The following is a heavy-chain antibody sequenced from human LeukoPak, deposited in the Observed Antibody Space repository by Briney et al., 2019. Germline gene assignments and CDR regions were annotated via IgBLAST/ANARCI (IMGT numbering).Heavy chain of an antibody. CDR3: ARTSGGIAAAGEGRLDY. CDR2: TYYRSKWYN. J-gene: IGHJ4*02. D-gene: IGHD6-13*01. Sequence: PSQTLSLTCAISGDSVSSNSAAWNWIRQPPSRGLEWLGRTYYRSKWYNDYAVSVKSRITINPDTSKKQFSLQLNSVTPEDTAVYYCARTSGGIAAAGEGRLDYWGQGTLVTVSS. CDR1: GDSVSSNSAA. V-gene: IGHV6-1*01.